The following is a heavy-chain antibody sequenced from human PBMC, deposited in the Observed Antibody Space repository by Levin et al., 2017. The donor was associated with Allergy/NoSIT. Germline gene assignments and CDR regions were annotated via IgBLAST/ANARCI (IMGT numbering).Heavy chain of an antibody. V-gene: IGHV2-70*04. CDR2: IDWDDDK. J-gene: IGHJ3*02. CDR1: GFSLSTNGMR. CDR3: ARIPSSGYRDAFDI. D-gene: IGHD3-22*01. Sequence: SGPTLVKPTQTLTLTCTFSGFSLSTNGMRVSWIRQPPGKALEWLARIDWDDDKFYSTSLKTRLTISKDTSKNQVVLTMSNMDPVDTATYYCARIPSSGYRDAFDIWGQGTMVTVSS.